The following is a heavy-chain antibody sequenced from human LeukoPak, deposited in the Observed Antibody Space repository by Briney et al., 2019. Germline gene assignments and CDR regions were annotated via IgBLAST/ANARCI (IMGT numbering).Heavy chain of an antibody. CDR1: GFTFSSYA. V-gene: IGHV3-23*01. CDR2: ISGSGGST. CDR3: ARVATPPERYYDFWSGRYYFDY. Sequence: GGPLRLSCAASGFTFSSYAMSWVRQAPGKGLEWVSAISGSGGSTYYADSVKGRFTISRDNSKNTLYLQMNRLRAEDTAVYYCARVATPPERYYDFWSGRYYFDYWGQGTLVTVSS. J-gene: IGHJ4*02. D-gene: IGHD3-3*01.